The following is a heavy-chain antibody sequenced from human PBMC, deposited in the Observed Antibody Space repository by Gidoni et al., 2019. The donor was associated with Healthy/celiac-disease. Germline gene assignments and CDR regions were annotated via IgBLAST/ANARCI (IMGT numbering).Heavy chain of an antibody. D-gene: IGHD3-22*01. V-gene: IGHV3-30*18. CDR2: ISYDGSNK. Sequence: QVQLVESGGGVVQPGRSLRLSCAASGFTFSSYGMHWVRQAPGKGLEWVAVISYDGSNKYYADSVKGRFTISRDNSKNTLYLQMNSLRAEDTAVYYCAKDEDYDSSGTLPLILGYWGQGTLVTVSS. CDR3: AKDEDYDSSGTLPLILGY. J-gene: IGHJ4*02. CDR1: GFTFSSYG.